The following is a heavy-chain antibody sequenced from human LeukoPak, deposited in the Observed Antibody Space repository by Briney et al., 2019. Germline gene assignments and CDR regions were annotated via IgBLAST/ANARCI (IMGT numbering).Heavy chain of an antibody. CDR3: AKDLGVVWSGYYGMDV. Sequence: ASVNVSCKASGYTFTGYYINWVRQAPGQGLEWMGWIYPNSGDTNYAQRFQGRASVTRDTSISTAYMELTRLTSDDTAVYFCAKDLGVVWSGYYGMDVWGQGTTVTVSS. CDR1: GYTFTGYY. D-gene: IGHD3-3*01. J-gene: IGHJ6*02. CDR2: IYPNSGDT. V-gene: IGHV1-2*02.